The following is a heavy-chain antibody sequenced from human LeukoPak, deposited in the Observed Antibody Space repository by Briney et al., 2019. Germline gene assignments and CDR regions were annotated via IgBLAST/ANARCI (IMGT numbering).Heavy chain of an antibody. CDR1: GGTFSSYA. V-gene: IGHV1-69*06. CDR3: ARTYYYDSSGLLGY. D-gene: IGHD3-22*01. CDR2: IIPIFGTA. J-gene: IGHJ4*02. Sequence: SVKVSCKASGGTFSSYAISWVRQAPGQGLEWMGGIIPIFGTANYAQKFQGRVTITADKSTRTAYMELSSLRSEDTAVYYCARTYYYDSSGLLGYWGQGTLVTVSS.